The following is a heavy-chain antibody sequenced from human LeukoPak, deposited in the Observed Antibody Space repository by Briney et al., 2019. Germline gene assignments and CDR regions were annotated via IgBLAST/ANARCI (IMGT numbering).Heavy chain of an antibody. CDR3: ARGIHFYYGMDV. V-gene: IGHV4-34*01. CDR1: GGSISSYY. D-gene: IGHD5-18*01. J-gene: IGHJ6*02. CDR2: INHSGST. Sequence: SETLSLTCTVSGGSISSYYWSWIRQPPGKGLEWIGEINHSGSTNYNPSLKSRVTISVDTSKNQFSLKLSSVTAADTAVYYCARGIHFYYGMDVWGQGTTVTVSS.